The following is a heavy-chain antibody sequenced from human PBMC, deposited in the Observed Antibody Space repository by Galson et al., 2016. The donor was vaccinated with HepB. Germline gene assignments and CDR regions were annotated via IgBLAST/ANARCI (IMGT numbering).Heavy chain of an antibody. V-gene: IGHV4-39*01. D-gene: IGHD6-19*01. CDR1: GGSISSSSYF. CDR2: IYYSGTT. J-gene: IGHJ3*01. Sequence: SETLSLTCTVSGGSISSSSYFWAWIRQPPGKGLELIGSIYYSGTTHYNPSLQSRVSISVDTSKNQFSLRLTSVSAADTVTYLCARQDRAGLVNFWGQGTMVTVSS. CDR3: ARQDRAGLVNF.